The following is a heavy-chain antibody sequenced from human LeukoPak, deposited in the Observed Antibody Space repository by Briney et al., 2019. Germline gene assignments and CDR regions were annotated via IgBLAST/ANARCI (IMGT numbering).Heavy chain of an antibody. Sequence: ASVDVSCNASGYTFTSYGISWGRQAPGQGLEGRGGIRAYIGNTNYAHKRQGRVTMTTDTSTSTGYMELRSLRSDDTAVYYCAREALRGLNPRSFDYWGQGTLVTVSS. CDR3: AREALRGLNPRSFDY. J-gene: IGHJ4*02. CDR2: IRAYIGNT. CDR1: GYTFTSYG. V-gene: IGHV1-18*04. D-gene: IGHD3-16*01.